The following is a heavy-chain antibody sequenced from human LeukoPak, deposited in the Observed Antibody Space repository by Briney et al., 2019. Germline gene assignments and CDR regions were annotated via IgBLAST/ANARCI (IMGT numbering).Heavy chain of an antibody. CDR3: AKSRSSGSYCIDY. CDR2: IKQDGSEK. V-gene: IGHV3-7*03. Sequence: GGSLRLSCAASGFTFSSYWMSWVRQAPGKGLEWVANIKQDGSEKYYVDSVKGRFTISRDNAKNSLCLQMNSLRAEDTAVYYCAKSRSSGSYCIDYWGQGTLVTVSS. D-gene: IGHD3-10*01. J-gene: IGHJ4*02. CDR1: GFTFSSYW.